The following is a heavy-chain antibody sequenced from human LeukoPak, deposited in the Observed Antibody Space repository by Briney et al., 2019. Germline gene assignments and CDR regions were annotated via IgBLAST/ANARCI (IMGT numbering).Heavy chain of an antibody. CDR2: IYYSGST. D-gene: IGHD3-3*01. Sequence: PSETLSLTCTVSGGSISSSSYYWGWIRQPPGKGLEWIGSIYYSGSTYYNPSLKSRVTISVDTSKNQFSLKLSSVTAADTAVYYCASGPWSGYSPFDYWGQGTLVTVSS. J-gene: IGHJ4*02. CDR1: GGSISSSSYY. CDR3: ASGPWSGYSPFDY. V-gene: IGHV4-39*01.